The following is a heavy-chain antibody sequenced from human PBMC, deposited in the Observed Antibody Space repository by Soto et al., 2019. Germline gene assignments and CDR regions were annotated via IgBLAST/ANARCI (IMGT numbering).Heavy chain of an antibody. J-gene: IGHJ4*02. D-gene: IGHD5-18*01. Sequence: LRLSCGAAGCTCSSYGGRWIRQAPGKGLEWVAVISYDGSNKYYADSVKGRFTISRDNSRNTLYLQMNSRRAEDAAVYYCEKDHAGYSYGYEYSAYWGQGTLVPVSP. CDR2: ISYDGSNK. V-gene: IGHV3-30*18. CDR3: EKDHAGYSYGYEYSAY. CDR1: GCTCSSYG.